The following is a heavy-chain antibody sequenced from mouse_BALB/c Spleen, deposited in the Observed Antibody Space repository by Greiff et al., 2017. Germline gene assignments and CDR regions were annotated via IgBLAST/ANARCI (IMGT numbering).Heavy chain of an antibody. CDR2: ISSGSSTI. J-gene: IGHJ3*01. D-gene: IGHD4-1*01. Sequence: EVKLMESGGGLVKPGGSLKLSCAASGFTFSSYAMSWVRQTPEKRLEWVATISSGSSTIYYADTVKGRFTISRDNPKNTLFLQMTSLRSEDTAMYYCARSELGRGAWFAYWGQGTLVTVSA. V-gene: IGHV5-9-1*01. CDR1: GFTFSSYA. CDR3: ARSELGRGAWFAY.